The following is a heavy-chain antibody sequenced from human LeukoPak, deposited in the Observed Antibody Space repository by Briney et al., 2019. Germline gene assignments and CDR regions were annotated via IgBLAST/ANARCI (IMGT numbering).Heavy chain of an antibody. J-gene: IGHJ5*02. D-gene: IGHD5-18*01. CDR3: ASVDTAMVEFDP. CDR2: FDPEDGET. CDR1: GYTLTELS. V-gene: IGHV1-24*01. Sequence: ASVNVSCKVSGYTLTELSMHWVRQAPGKGLEWMGGFDPEDGETIYAQKFQGRVTMTEDTSTDTAYMELSSLRSEDTAVYYCASVDTAMVEFDPWGQGTLVTVSS.